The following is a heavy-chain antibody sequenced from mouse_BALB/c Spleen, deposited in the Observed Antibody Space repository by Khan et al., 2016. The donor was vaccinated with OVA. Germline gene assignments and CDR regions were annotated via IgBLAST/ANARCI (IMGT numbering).Heavy chain of an antibody. CDR2: IWGDGNT. CDR1: GFSLTSYG. Sequence: QVQLKQSGPGLVAPSQSLSITCTVSGFSLTSYGVNWVRQPPGKGLEWLGVIWGDGNTTYHSALISRLSISKDNSMSQVFLKLNSLQTDDTATYYCVKWGVLYAMDYWGQGTSVTVSS. V-gene: IGHV2-3*01. CDR3: VKWGVLYAMDY. J-gene: IGHJ4*01.